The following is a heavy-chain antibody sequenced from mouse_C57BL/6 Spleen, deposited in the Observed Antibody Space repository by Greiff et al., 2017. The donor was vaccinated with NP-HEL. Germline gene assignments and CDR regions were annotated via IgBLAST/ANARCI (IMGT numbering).Heavy chain of an antibody. D-gene: IGHD2-2*01. CDR2: INYDGSST. CDR3: ARGYGYDEEYGMDY. Sequence: EVKLVESEGGLVQPGSSMKLSCTASGFTFSDYYMAWVRQVPEKGLEWVANINYDGSSTYYLDSLKSRFIISRDNAKNILYLQMSSLKSEDTATYYCARGYGYDEEYGMDYWGQGTSVTVSS. V-gene: IGHV5-16*01. J-gene: IGHJ4*01. CDR1: GFTFSDYY.